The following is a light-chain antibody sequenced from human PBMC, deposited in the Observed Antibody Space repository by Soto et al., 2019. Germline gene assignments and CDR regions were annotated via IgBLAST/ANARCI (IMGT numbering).Light chain of an antibody. CDR1: QGFXSN. J-gene: IGKJ1*01. CDR2: CAS. V-gene: IGKV3-20*01. Sequence: IVLTQSAATLSVSPGERATISCRASQGFXSNFAWYQQKPGQAPRVLXACASSMATGSPERFSGSGSVTDFTLTISRLEPEDFAVYYCQQYGSATRTFGQGTKVDIK. CDR3: QQYGSATRT.